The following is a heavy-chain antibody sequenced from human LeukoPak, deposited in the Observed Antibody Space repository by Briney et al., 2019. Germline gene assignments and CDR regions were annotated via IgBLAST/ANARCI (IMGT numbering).Heavy chain of an antibody. J-gene: IGHJ4*02. CDR1: GVSISSGSYY. CDR2: IYTSGST. Sequence: SETLSLTCTVSGVSISSGSYYWRWIRQPAGKGLEWIGRIYTSGSTNYNPSLKNRVTISVDTSKNQFSLKLSSVTAADTAVYYCASSYCSSTSCTPTPDFDYWGQGTLVTVSS. D-gene: IGHD2-2*01. CDR3: ASSYCSSTSCTPTPDFDY. V-gene: IGHV4-61*02.